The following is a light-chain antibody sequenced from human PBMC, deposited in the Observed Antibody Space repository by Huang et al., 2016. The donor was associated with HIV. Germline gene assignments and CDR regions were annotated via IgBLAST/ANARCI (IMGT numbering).Light chain of an antibody. V-gene: IGKV1-39*01. J-gene: IGKJ2*01. CDR1: QNINNY. Sequence: DIHMTQSPSSLSASVGDRVTITCRASQNINNYLNWYQQKPGKVPKLLIYGASTLQSGVLSRFSGSRAGTEVTLTISSLQGEDLATYYCQQTHSTPPYTFGQGTKVEV. CDR3: QQTHSTPPYT. CDR2: GAS.